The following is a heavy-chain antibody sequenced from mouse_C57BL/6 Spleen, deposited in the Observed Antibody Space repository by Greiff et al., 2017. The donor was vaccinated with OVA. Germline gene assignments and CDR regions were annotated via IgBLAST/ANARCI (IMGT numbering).Heavy chain of an antibody. Sequence: DVQLVESGGGLVKPGGSLKLSCAASGFTFSSYAMPWVRQTPEKRLEWVATISDGGSYTYYPDNVKGRCTISRDNAKNNLYLQMSHLKSEDTAMYYCARAPELGRSAMDYWGQGTSVTVSS. CDR2: ISDGGSYT. V-gene: IGHV5-4*01. D-gene: IGHD4-1*01. J-gene: IGHJ4*01. CDR1: GFTFSSYA. CDR3: ARAPELGRSAMDY.